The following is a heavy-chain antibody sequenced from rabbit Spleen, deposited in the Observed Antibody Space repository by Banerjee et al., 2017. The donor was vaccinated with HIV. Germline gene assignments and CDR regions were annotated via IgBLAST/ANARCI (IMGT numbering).Heavy chain of an antibody. J-gene: IGHJ6*01. CDR2: IAGSSGTT. CDR3: ARDTGSSFSSYGMDL. CDR1: GFSFIYKCV. V-gene: IGHV1S45*01. D-gene: IGHD8-1*01. Sequence: QEQVLESGGGLVKPEGSLKLSCKASGFSFIYKCVMCWVRQAPGKGLEWIACIAGSSGTTYYASWAKGRFTISKTSSTTVDLKMNSLTAADTATYFCARDTGSSFSSYGMDLWGPGTLVTVS.